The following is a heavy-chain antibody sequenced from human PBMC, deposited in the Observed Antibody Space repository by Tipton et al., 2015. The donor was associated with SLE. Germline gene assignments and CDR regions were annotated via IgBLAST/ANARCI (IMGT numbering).Heavy chain of an antibody. J-gene: IGHJ6*03. CDR3: ARGPALDSTGYYMDV. D-gene: IGHD3-9*01. V-gene: IGHV3-48*03. Sequence: SLRLSCATSGFTFSNYEMNWVRQAPGKGLEWVAYTSSVGNAIYYADSVRGRFTISRDNAGNAVFLEMNSLRGEDAALYYCARGPALDSTGYYMDVWGKGTAVIVSS. CDR1: GFTFSNYE. CDR2: TSSVGNAI.